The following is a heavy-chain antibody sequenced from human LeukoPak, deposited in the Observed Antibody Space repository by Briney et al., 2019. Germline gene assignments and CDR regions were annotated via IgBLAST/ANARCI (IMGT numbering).Heavy chain of an antibody. Sequence: PGGSLRLSCAASGFTFTSYSMNWVRQAPGDGLEWVSSISSSSSYIYYADSVKGRFTISTDNAKNSLYLQMNSLRAEDTAVYYCARDPTTLIAVAGTGDYWGQGTLVTVSS. D-gene: IGHD6-19*01. CDR2: ISSSSSYI. CDR3: ARDPTTLIAVAGTGDY. J-gene: IGHJ4*02. V-gene: IGHV3-21*01. CDR1: GFTFTSYS.